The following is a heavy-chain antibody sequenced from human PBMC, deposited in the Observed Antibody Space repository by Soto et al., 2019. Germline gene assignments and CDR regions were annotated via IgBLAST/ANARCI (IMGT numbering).Heavy chain of an antibody. J-gene: IGHJ4*02. CDR2: INPNSGGT. V-gene: IGHV1-2*04. CDR3: ARDRNPDYYGSGSQGFDY. D-gene: IGHD3-10*01. CDR1: GYTFTGYY. Sequence: ASVKVSCKASGYTFTGYYMHWVRQAPGQGLEWMGWINPNSGGTNYAQKFQGWVTMTRDTSISTSYMELSRLRSDDTAVYYCARDRNPDYYGSGSQGFDYWGQGTQVTVSS.